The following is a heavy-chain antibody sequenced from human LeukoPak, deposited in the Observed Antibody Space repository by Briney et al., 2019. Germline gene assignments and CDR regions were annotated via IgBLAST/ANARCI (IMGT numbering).Heavy chain of an antibody. CDR2: ITPILGIA. V-gene: IGHV1-69*04. Sequence: GASVKVSCKASGGSFSSYAISWVRQAPGQGLEWMGRITPILGIANYAQKFQGRVTITADKSTSTAYMELSSLRSEDTAVYYCARGGYSYGEEFDYWGQGTLVTVSS. J-gene: IGHJ4*02. D-gene: IGHD5-18*01. CDR1: GGSFSSYA. CDR3: ARGGYSYGEEFDY.